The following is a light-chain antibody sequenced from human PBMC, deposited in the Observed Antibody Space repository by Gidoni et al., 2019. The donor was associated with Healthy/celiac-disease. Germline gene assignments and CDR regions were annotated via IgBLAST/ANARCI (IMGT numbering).Light chain of an antibody. V-gene: IGLV3-25*03. CDR3: QSADSSGTYV. Sequence: YELTHPPSVSVSPGQTARITCSGDALPKQYAYWYQQKPGQAPVLVIYKDSERPSGIPERFSCSSSGTTVTLTISGVQAEDEADYYCQSADSSGTYVFGTGTKVTVL. J-gene: IGLJ1*01. CDR2: KDS. CDR1: ALPKQY.